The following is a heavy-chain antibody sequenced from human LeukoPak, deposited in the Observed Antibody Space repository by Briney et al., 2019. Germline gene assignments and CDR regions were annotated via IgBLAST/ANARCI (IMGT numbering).Heavy chain of an antibody. CDR1: GYTFTGYY. Sequence: ASVKVSCKASGYTFTGYYMHWVRQAPGQGLEWMGWINPNSGGTSYAQKFQGRVTMTRDTSISTAYMELSRLRSDDTAVYYCARDGLYGSGSYHDYWGQGTLVTVSS. CDR2: INPNSGGT. CDR3: ARDGLYGSGSYHDY. V-gene: IGHV1-2*02. D-gene: IGHD3-10*01. J-gene: IGHJ4*02.